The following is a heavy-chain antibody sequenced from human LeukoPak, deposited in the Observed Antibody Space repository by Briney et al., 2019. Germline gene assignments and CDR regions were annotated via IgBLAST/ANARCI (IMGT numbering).Heavy chain of an antibody. CDR2: ITDVGDI. CDR3: AKSRPEDITMIVVVIGYYFDY. CDR1: GLTFSKSA. Sequence: PGGSLRLSCAASGLTFSKSALTWVRQAPGKGLEWVSTITDVGDIFYTYSVRGRFTISRDNSKNTVYMQMDGLRAEDTAVYYCAKSRPEDITMIVVVIGYYFDYWGQGTLVTVSS. D-gene: IGHD3-22*01. V-gene: IGHV3-23*01. J-gene: IGHJ4*02.